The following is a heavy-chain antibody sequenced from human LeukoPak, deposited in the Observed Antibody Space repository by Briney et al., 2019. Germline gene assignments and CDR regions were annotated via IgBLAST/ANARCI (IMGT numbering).Heavy chain of an antibody. D-gene: IGHD3-3*01. CDR1: GGSISSYY. V-gene: IGHV4-59*01. CDR3: ASNLRENWFDP. J-gene: IGHJ5*02. CDR2: NYYSGST. Sequence: SETLSLTCTVSGGSISSYYWSWIRQPPGKGLEWIGYNYYSGSTNYNPSLKSRVTISVDTSKNQFSLKLSSVTAADTAVYYCASNLRENWFDPWGQGTLVTVSS.